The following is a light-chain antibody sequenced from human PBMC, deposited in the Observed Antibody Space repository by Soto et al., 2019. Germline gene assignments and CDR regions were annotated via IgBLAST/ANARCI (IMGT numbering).Light chain of an antibody. CDR3: QQYKDYWT. Sequence: DIQMPQSHSTLSASVGESLPITGRASQTIPRWMAWYQQKPGKAPKLLIYDASTLESGVPSRFSGVGSGTDFTLTISSLQPEDFATYYCQQYKDYWTFGKGNKVDIK. CDR2: DAS. V-gene: IGKV1-5*01. J-gene: IGKJ1*01. CDR1: QTIPRW.